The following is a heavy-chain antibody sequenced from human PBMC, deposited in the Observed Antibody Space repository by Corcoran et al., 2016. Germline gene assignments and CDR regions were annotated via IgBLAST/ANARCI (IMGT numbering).Heavy chain of an antibody. CDR2: ISYDGSNK. J-gene: IGHJ4*02. D-gene: IGHD6-13*01. V-gene: IGHV3-30*18. CDR1: GFTFSSYG. CDR3: ANDLAAAFYIDY. Sequence: QVQMVESGGGVVQPGRSLRLSCAASGFTFSSYGMHWVRQAPGKGLEWVAVISYDGSNKYYADSVKGRFTISRDNSKNKLYLQMNSLRAENTAVYYCANDLAAAFYIDYWGQGTLVTVSS.